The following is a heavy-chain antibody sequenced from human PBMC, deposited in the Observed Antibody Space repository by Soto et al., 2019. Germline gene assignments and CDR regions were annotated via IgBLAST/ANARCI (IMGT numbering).Heavy chain of an antibody. D-gene: IGHD2-15*01. CDR1: GSTFTDYD. Sequence: QEPLVQSGAEVKKPGASVQVSCKTSGSTFTDYDINWVRQAPGQGLEWIGWMNPNSGETGYAQKFQGRVTMTRSASLSTAYLELSSLRSEDTAVYYCARVAVAARPRWYNWFDPWGQGTLVTVSS. CDR3: ARVAVAARPRWYNWFDP. J-gene: IGHJ5*02. CDR2: MNPNSGET. V-gene: IGHV1-8*01.